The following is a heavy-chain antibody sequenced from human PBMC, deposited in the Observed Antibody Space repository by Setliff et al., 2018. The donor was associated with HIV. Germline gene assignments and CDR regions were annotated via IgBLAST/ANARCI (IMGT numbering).Heavy chain of an antibody. J-gene: IGHJ5*01. CDR1: GFTFSSYV. CDR3: VRDSQATYYYDDSGYFYSHYLDS. Sequence: PGGSLRLSCAATGFTFSSYVLHWVRQAPGKGLEWVAVMSTGGGIKICADSVKGRFTISRDNSRNTLFLQMNNLRPEDTATYYCVRDSQATYYYDDSGYFYSHYLDSWGQGTLVTVSS. CDR2: MSTGGGIK. D-gene: IGHD3-22*01. V-gene: IGHV3-30-3*01.